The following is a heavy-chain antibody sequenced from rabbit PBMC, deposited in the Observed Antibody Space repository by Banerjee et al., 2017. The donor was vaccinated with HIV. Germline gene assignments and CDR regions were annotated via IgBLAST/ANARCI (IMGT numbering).Heavy chain of an antibody. J-gene: IGHJ4*01. CDR2: IYTGSSGAT. CDR1: GFDFNSYY. V-gene: IGHV1S40*01. D-gene: IGHD4-1*01. Sequence: QSVEESGGRLVQPGGSLTLSCKASGFDFNSYYISWVRQAPGKGLEWIACIYTGSSGATYYASWTKGRFTISRTSSTTVDLKMTSLTAADTATYFCARDLAGVIGWNFGLWGPGTLVTVS. CDR3: ARDLAGVIGWNFGL.